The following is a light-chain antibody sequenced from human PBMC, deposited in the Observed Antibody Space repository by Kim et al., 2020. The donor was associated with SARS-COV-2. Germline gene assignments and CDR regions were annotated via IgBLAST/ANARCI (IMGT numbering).Light chain of an antibody. V-gene: IGLV3-21*04. Sequence: SYELTQPPSVSVAPGKTARITCGGNNIGSKSVHWYQQKPGQAPVLVIYYDSDRSSGIPERFSGSNSGNTATLTISRVEAGDEADYYCQVWDSSSDHVVFGGGTQLTVL. CDR1: NIGSKS. J-gene: IGLJ2*01. CDR2: YDS. CDR3: QVWDSSSDHVV.